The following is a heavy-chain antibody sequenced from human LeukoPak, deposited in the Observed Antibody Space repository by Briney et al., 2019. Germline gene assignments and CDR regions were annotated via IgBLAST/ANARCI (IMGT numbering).Heavy chain of an antibody. CDR1: GFTVSSNY. Sequence: GGSLSLSCAASGFTVSSNYMSWVRQAPGKGLEWVSLIYSGGSTYYADSVKGRFTISRDNSKNTLYLQMNSLRAEDTAVYYCARGYGAFDSWGQGTLVTVSS. CDR2: IYSGGST. D-gene: IGHD5-12*01. V-gene: IGHV3-53*01. CDR3: ARGYGAFDS. J-gene: IGHJ4*02.